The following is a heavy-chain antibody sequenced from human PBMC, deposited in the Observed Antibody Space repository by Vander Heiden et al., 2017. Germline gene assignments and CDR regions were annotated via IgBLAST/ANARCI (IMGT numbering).Heavy chain of an antibody. V-gene: IGHV1-8*01. Sequence: QVQLVPSGAEVKKPGASVKVTCKAAGYTFTNYYINWVRQATGQGLEWVGWMSPNSGYTDSAQKFQGRVSMTSDTSMSTAYMELSSLTSEDTAVYYCARGLSWNDGSFDFWGQGTLVTVPS. J-gene: IGHJ4*02. CDR2: MSPNSGYT. CDR1: GYTFTNYY. D-gene: IGHD1-1*01. CDR3: ARGLSWNDGSFDF.